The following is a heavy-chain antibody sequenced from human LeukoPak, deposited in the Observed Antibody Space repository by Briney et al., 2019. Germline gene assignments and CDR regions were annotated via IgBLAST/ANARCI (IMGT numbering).Heavy chain of an antibody. CDR1: GGSISSGDYY. D-gene: IGHD3-10*01. V-gene: IGHV4-30-4*01. Sequence: SETLSLTCTVSGGSISSGDYYWSWIRQPPGKGLEWIGYIYYSGSTYYNPSLKSRVTISVDTSKNQFSLKLSSVTAADTAVYYCARDPRDMVRGVIIAAGFDYWGQGTLSPSPQ. J-gene: IGHJ4*02. CDR2: IYYSGST. CDR3: ARDPRDMVRGVIIAAGFDY.